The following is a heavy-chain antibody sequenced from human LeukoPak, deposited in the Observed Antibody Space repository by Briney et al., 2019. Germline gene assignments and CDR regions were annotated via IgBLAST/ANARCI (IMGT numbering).Heavy chain of an antibody. CDR3: ARDEEQLGVEVSTLDI. CDR2: ISSSSSTI. V-gene: IGHV3-48*01. Sequence: GSLRLSCAASGFTFSSYSMNWVRQAPGKGLEWVSYISSSSSTIYYADSVKGRFTISRDNAKNSLYLQMNSLRAEDTAVYYCARDEEQLGVEVSTLDIWGRGTMVTVSS. CDR1: GFTFSSYS. J-gene: IGHJ3*02. D-gene: IGHD6-6*01.